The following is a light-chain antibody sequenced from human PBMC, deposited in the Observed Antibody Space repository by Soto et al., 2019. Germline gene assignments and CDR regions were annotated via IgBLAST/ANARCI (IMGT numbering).Light chain of an antibody. Sequence: QLVLTQSPSASASLGASVTLTCTLSSGHSTYAIAWHQQHPEKGPRFLMKLKSDGSHTKGDGIPDRFSGSSSGAERYLTISSLQSEDEADYYCQTWGTGIRVFGGGTKLTVL. J-gene: IGLJ2*01. CDR1: SGHSTYA. V-gene: IGLV4-69*01. CDR3: QTWGTGIRV. CDR2: LKSDGSH.